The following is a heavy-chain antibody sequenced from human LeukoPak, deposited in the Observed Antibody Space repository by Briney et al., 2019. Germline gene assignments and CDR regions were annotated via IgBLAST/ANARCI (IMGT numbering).Heavy chain of an antibody. CDR1: GGSFSGHY. J-gene: IGHJ3*02. V-gene: IGHV4-34*01. D-gene: IGHD3-10*01. Sequence: PSETLSLTCAVYGGSFSGHYWSWSRQPPGKGLGWIGEINHSGSTNYNPSLKSRVTISVDTSKNQFSLKLSSVTAADTAVYYCARPHNYYGSGSYPSHAFDIWGQGTMVTVSS. CDR3: ARPHNYYGSGSYPSHAFDI. CDR2: INHSGST.